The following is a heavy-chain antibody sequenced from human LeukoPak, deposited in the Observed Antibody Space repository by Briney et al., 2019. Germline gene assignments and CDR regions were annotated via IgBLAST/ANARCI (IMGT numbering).Heavy chain of an antibody. Sequence: PGGFLRLSCAASGFTFSSYSMNWVRQAPGKGLEWVSSISSSSSYIYYADSVKGRSTISRDNAKNSLYLQMNSLRAEDTAVYYCARAPEVLRYFDWSLDYWGQGTLVTVSS. J-gene: IGHJ4*02. CDR1: GFTFSSYS. V-gene: IGHV3-21*01. CDR3: ARAPEVLRYFDWSLDY. CDR2: ISSSSSYI. D-gene: IGHD3-9*01.